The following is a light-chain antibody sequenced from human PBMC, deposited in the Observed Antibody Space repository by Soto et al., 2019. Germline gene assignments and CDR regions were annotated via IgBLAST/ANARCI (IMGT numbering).Light chain of an antibody. CDR2: GAS. CDR3: QQYGSSPPYT. Sequence: EIVLTQSPGILSLSPGERATLSCRASQSVSSSYLAWYQQKPGQAPRLLIYGASSRATGIPDRFSGSGSGTDSTLTISRLEPEDLAVYCCQQYGSSPPYTFGQGTKLEIK. CDR1: QSVSSSY. V-gene: IGKV3-20*01. J-gene: IGKJ2*01.